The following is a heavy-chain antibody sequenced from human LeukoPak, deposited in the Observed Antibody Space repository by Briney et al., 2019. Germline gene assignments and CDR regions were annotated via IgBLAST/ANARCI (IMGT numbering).Heavy chain of an antibody. J-gene: IGHJ4*02. D-gene: IGHD6-6*01. CDR1: GGTFSSYA. V-gene: IGHV1-69*04. Sequence: GSSVKVSCKASGGTFSSYAISWVRQAPGQGLEWMGRIIPILGIANYAQKFQGRVTITADKSTSTAYMELSSLRSEDTAVYYCARDFEYSSHFDYWGRGTLVTVSS. CDR3: ARDFEYSSHFDY. CDR2: IIPILGIA.